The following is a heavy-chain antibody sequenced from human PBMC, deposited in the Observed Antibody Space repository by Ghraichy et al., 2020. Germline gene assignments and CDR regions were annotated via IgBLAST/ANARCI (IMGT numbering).Heavy chain of an antibody. Sequence: GGSLRLSCAASGFTFINYWMSWVRQAPGKGLEWVANIKQDGSEKYYVDSVKGRFTISRDNAKNSVFLQMNGLRVEDTAVYYCARYDSVDPVFDYWGQGTLVAVSS. J-gene: IGHJ4*02. V-gene: IGHV3-7*01. D-gene: IGHD4-17*01. CDR3: ARYDSVDPVFDY. CDR2: IKQDGSEK. CDR1: GFTFINYW.